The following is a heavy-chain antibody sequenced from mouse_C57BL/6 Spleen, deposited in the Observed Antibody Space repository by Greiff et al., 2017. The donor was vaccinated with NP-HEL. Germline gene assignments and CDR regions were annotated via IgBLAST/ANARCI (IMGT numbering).Heavy chain of an antibody. CDR1: GYTFTNYW. CDR3: ARSGDYDWFAY. J-gene: IGHJ3*01. Sequence: VQLQQSGAELVRPGTSVKMSCKASGYTFTNYWIGWAKQRPGHGLEWIGDIYPGGGYTNYNEKFKGKATLTAEKSSSTAYMQFSSLTSEDSAIYYCARSGDYDWFAYWGQGTLVTVSA. D-gene: IGHD2-4*01. CDR2: IYPGGGYT. V-gene: IGHV1-63*01.